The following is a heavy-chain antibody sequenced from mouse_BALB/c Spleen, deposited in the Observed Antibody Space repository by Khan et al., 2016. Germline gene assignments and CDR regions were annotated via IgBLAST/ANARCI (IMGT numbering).Heavy chain of an antibody. V-gene: IGHV3-2*02. CDR1: GYSITSDYA. CDR3: ARGRGIFDY. Sequence: EVELVESGPGLVKPSQSLSLTCTVTGYSITSDYAWNWIRQFPGNKLEWMGYISYSGSTSYNPSLKSRISITRDTSKNQFFLQLNSVTTEDTATYYCARGRGIFDYWGQGTTLTVSS. CDR2: ISYSGST. J-gene: IGHJ2*01.